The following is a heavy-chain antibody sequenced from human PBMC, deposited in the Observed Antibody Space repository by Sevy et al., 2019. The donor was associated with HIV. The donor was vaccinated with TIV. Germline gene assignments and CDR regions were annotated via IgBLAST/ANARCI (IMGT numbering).Heavy chain of an antibody. CDR1: GFTFSSYG. D-gene: IGHD6-6*01. V-gene: IGHV3-30*18. CDR2: ISYDGSNK. CDR3: AKEEKYSSWLDY. J-gene: IGHJ4*02. Sequence: GGSLRLSCAASGFTFSSYGMHWVRQAPGKGLEWVAVISYDGSNKYYADSVKDRFTISRDNSKNTLYLQMNSLRAEDTAVYYGAKEEKYSSWLDYWGQGTLVTVSS.